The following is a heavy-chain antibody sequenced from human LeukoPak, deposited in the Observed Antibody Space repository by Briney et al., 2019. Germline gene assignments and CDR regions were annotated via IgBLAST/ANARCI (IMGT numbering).Heavy chain of an antibody. Sequence: GGSLRLSCAASGFTFSSYTMSWVRQAPGKGLKWVSTINDNGAGTYYADSVKGRFTISRDNAKNSLYLQMNSLRAEDTAVYYCASQLWGSYPSRWGQGTLVTVSS. CDR3: ASQLWGSYPSR. V-gene: IGHV3-23*01. CDR2: INDNGAGT. D-gene: IGHD3-16*02. J-gene: IGHJ4*02. CDR1: GFTFSSYT.